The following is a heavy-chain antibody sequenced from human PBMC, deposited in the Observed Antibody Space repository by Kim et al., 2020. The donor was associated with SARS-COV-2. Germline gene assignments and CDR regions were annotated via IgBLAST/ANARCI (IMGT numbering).Heavy chain of an antibody. V-gene: IGHV3-74*01. CDR3: VRGPQGTYDY. Sequence: GSLRLSCTASGFTFSSYWMHWVRQAPGEGPVWVARANNDGRSTSYADSVRGRFTISRDNAKNTLDLQMNSLRAEDTAVYYCVRGPQGTYDYWGQGTLVTVSS. CDR2: ANNDGRST. J-gene: IGHJ4*02. CDR1: GFTFSSYW.